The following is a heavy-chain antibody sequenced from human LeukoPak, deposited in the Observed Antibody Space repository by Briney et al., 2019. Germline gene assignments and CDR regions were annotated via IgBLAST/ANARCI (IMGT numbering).Heavy chain of an antibody. J-gene: IGHJ4*02. CDR3: ARARGYYDSSGYIY. D-gene: IGHD3-22*01. V-gene: IGHV3-30*04. Sequence: GGSLRLSCAASGFTFSSYAMRWVRQAPGKGLEWVAVISYDGSNKYYADSVKGRFTISRDNSKNTLYLQMNSLRAEDTAVYYCARARGYYDSSGYIYWGQGTLVTVSS. CDR2: ISYDGSNK. CDR1: GFTFSSYA.